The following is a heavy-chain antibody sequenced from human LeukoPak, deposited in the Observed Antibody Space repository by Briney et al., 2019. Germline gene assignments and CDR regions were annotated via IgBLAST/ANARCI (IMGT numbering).Heavy chain of an antibody. D-gene: IGHD2-2*01. V-gene: IGHV3-7*05. J-gene: IGHJ4*02. CDR1: VFTFSSYW. Sequence: GGALRLSCAASVFTFSSYWRCWVCQAPRKGLECVANIKQDGSERYYVDPVKGRLTISSDNAKNSLYLKMNSLRAEDTAVYYCARDQRYCSSSSCPWEPFDYWGQGTLVTVSS. CDR2: IKQDGSER. CDR3: ARDQRYCSSSSCPWEPFDY.